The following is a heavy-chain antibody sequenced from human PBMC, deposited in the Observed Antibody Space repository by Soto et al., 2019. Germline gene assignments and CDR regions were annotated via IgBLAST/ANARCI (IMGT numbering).Heavy chain of an antibody. J-gene: IGHJ6*02. V-gene: IGHV3-33*01. CDR1: GFTFSSYG. CDR2: IWYDGSNK. Sequence: PGGSLRLSCAASGFTFSSYGMHWVRQAPGKGLEWVAVIWYDGSNKYYADSVKGRFTISRDNSKNTLYLQMNSLRAEDTAVYYCAREMVRDHTYYYGMDVWGQGTTVTVSS. CDR3: AREMVRDHTYYYGMDV. D-gene: IGHD3-10*01.